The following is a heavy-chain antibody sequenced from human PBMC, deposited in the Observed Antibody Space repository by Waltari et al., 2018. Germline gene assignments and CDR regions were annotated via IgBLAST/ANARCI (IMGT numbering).Heavy chain of an antibody. CDR1: GFTFSNAW. CDR2: IKSKTDGGTT. V-gene: IGHV3-15*01. CDR3: TTLYCSSTSCPNDAFDI. Sequence: EVQLVESGGGLVKPGGSLRLSCAASGFTFSNAWMSWVRQAPGKGLEWVGRIKSKTDGGTTDYAAPVKGRFTISRDDSKNTLYLQMNSLKTEDTAVYYCTTLYCSSTSCPNDAFDIWGQGTMVTVSS. D-gene: IGHD2-2*01. J-gene: IGHJ3*02.